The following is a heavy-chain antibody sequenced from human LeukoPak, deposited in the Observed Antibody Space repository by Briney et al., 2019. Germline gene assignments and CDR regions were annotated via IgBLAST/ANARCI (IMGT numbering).Heavy chain of an antibody. CDR3: ARAPKSGSGSLEGSWFDP. CDR1: GYTFTSYY. CDR2: INPSGGST. J-gene: IGHJ5*02. Sequence: ASVKVSCKASGYTFTSYYMQWVRQAPGQGLEWMGIINPSGGSTSYAQKFQGRVTMTRDTSTSTVYMELSSLRSEDTAVYYCARAPKSGSGSLEGSWFDPWGQGTLVTVSS. V-gene: IGHV1-46*01. D-gene: IGHD3-10*01.